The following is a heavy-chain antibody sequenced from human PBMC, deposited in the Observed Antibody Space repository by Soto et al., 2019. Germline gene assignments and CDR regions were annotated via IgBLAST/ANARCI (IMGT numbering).Heavy chain of an antibody. CDR3: ARDFGTYYFDY. D-gene: IGHD3-16*01. CDR2: MYTSGNT. V-gene: IGHV4-4*07. CDR1: GASIRDYY. Sequence: PSETLSLTCSVSGASIRDYYWSWIRQPAGKGLEWIGRMYTSGNTKYNPSLKSRLTMSTDTYVNQFSLTLRSVTAADTAVYYCARDFGTYYFDYWGQGTLVTVSS. J-gene: IGHJ4*02.